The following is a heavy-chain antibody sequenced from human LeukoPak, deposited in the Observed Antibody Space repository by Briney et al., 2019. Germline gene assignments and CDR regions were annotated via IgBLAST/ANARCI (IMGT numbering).Heavy chain of an antibody. J-gene: IGHJ4*02. CDR1: GFTFSSHD. D-gene: IGHD2-15*01. CDR2: IWYDGSNK. CDR3: ARDRSGTFDY. Sequence: GSLRLSCAASGFTFSSHDMHWVRQAPGKGLEWVALIWYDGSNKYYADSVKGRFTISRDNSRNTLYLQMNSLRAEDTAVYYCARDRSGTFDYWGQGTLVTVSS. V-gene: IGHV3-33*01.